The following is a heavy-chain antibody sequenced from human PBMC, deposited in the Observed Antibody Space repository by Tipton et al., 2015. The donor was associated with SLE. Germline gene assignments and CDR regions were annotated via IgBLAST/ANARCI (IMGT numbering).Heavy chain of an antibody. V-gene: IGHV4-30-4*08. CDR3: ARHRMMDSSSWAYYFDY. D-gene: IGHD6-13*01. CDR1: GGSISSGDYY. Sequence: TLSLTCTVSGGSISSGDYYWSWIRQHPIKGLEWIGYIHSSGSTYYNPSLKSRVTMSIDTSKNQFSLRLRSVTAADTAVYYCARHRMMDSSSWAYYFDYWGQGTLVTVSS. J-gene: IGHJ4*02. CDR2: IHSSGST.